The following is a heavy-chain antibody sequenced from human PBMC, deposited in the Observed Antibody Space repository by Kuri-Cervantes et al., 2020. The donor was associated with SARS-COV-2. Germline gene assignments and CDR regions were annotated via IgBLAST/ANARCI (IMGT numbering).Heavy chain of an antibody. D-gene: IGHD2-2*01. CDR2: IYPSGHS. V-gene: IGHV4-39*01. J-gene: IGHJ3*02. CDR3: ARSTYGYCSSTSCSPGGAFDI. CDR1: GASIRSSSYF. Sequence: SETLSLTCTVSGASIRSSSYFWAWIRQPPGKGLEWIGSIYPSGHSYYNPSLKSPVTISLDTPKNQFSLKLSSVTAADTAVYYCARSTYGYCSSTSCSPGGAFDIWGQGTMVTVSS.